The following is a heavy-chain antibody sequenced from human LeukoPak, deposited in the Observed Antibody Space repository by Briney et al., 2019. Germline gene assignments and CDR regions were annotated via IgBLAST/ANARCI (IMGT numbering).Heavy chain of an antibody. CDR3: ARWEYYMDV. D-gene: IGHD1-26*01. V-gene: IGHV4-59*01. J-gene: IGHJ6*03. CDR1: GGSISSYY. Sequence: SETLSHTCTVSGGSISSYYWSWIRQPPGKGLEWIGYIYYSGSTNYNPSLKSRVTISVDTSKNQFSLELSSVTAADTAVYYCARWEYYMDVWGKGTTVTVSS. CDR2: IYYSGST.